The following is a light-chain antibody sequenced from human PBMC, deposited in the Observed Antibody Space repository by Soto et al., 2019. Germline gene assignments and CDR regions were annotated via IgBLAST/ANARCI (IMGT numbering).Light chain of an antibody. Sequence: QSALTQPASVSGSPGQSITISCTGTSSAAGNYRSVQWYQQHPGNAPKLMIYEVSNRLSGVSTRFAGSMSGSTTSLTTCGLQAEDETDYYCFSYTSSGTYVFGTGTKVTVL. J-gene: IGLJ1*01. CDR3: FSYTSSGTYV. CDR1: SSAAGNYRS. CDR2: EVS. V-gene: IGLV2-14*01.